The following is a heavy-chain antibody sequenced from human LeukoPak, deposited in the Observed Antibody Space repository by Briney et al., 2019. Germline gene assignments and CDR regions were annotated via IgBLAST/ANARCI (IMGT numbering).Heavy chain of an antibody. CDR3: ISDLLDDYSLDY. D-gene: IGHD3-16*01. CDR2: INSDSSLM. Sequence: KPGGSLRLSCAASGFTFSSYSMNCVRQAPGKGLEWVSSINSDSSLMFYAESVKGRFTISRDNARNSLYLQMNSLRAEDTAVYYCISDLLDDYSLDYWGQGALVTVSS. V-gene: IGHV3-21*01. J-gene: IGHJ4*02. CDR1: GFTFSSYS.